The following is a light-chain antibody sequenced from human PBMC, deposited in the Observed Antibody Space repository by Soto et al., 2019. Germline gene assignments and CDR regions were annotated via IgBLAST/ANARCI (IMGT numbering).Light chain of an antibody. V-gene: IGKV3-15*01. Sequence: EIVMTQSPATLSVSPGEGATLSCRASQSVSSDLAWYQQKPGQAPRLLFYGASTRATGVPARFSGSGSGTAFTLTVSSLQSEDFATYYCQQNFRATPWTFGQGTRWIS. CDR2: GAS. CDR1: QSVSSD. J-gene: IGKJ1*01. CDR3: QQNFRATPWT.